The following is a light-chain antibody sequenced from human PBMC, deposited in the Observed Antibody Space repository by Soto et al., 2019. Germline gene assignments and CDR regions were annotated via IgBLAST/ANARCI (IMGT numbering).Light chain of an antibody. CDR3: CAYVSSNTLL. J-gene: IGLJ3*02. Sequence: QSALTQPPSASGSPGQSVTISCTGTSSDVGAYDYVSWYQQHPGKAPKLIIYEGSKRPSGISNRFSGSKSGNTASLIISGLQGDDEGDYYCCAYVSSNTLLFGGGTKVTVL. CDR1: SSDVGAYDY. V-gene: IGLV2-23*01. CDR2: EGS.